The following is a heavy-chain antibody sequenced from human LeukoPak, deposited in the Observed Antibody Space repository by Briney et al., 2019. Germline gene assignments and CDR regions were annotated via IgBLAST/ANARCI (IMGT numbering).Heavy chain of an antibody. CDR3: AKDTLITIFGVVIRNSIYYGMDV. J-gene: IGHJ6*02. D-gene: IGHD3-3*01. CDR1: GFTFSSYG. V-gene: IGHV3-33*06. CDR2: IWYDGSNK. Sequence: TGGSLRLSCAASGFTFSSYGMHWVRQAPGKGLEWVAVIWYDGSNKYYADSVKGRFTISRDNSKNTLYLQMNSLRAEDTAVYYCAKDTLITIFGVVIRNSIYYGMDVWGQGTTVTVSS.